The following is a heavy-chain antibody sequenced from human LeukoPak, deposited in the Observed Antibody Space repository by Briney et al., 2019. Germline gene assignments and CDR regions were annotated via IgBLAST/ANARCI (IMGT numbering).Heavy chain of an antibody. D-gene: IGHD1-26*01. CDR2: INPSGGST. CDR1: GYTFTSYY. Sequence: ASVKVSCKASGYTFTSYYMHWVRQAPGQGLEWMGIINPSGGSTSYAQKFQGRVTMTRDTSTSTVYMELSSLRSEDTAVYYCASEPVGGNSLDFWGQGTLVTVSS. V-gene: IGHV1-46*01. CDR3: ASEPVGGNSLDF. J-gene: IGHJ4*02.